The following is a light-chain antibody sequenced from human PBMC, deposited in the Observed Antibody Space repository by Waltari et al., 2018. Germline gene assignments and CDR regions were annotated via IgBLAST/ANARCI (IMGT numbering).Light chain of an antibody. V-gene: IGLV1-44*01. CDR1: YSNIGSNG. CDR2: GNN. Sequence: QSVLTQPPSVSGTPGQRVTITCSGSYSNIGSNGVHWYQQVPGTAPKLIIFGNNRPPAGVPDRCAGSKAGTSASRAISGLQSEDEAYYYCAAGSGSLNWVFGGGTKLTVL. J-gene: IGLJ3*02. CDR3: AAGSGSLNWV.